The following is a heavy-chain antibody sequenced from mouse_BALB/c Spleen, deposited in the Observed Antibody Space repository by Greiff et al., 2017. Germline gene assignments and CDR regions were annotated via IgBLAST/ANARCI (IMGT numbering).Heavy chain of an antibody. CDR1: GFTFSSYT. Sequence: EVQRVESGGGLVKPGGSLKLSCAASGFTFSSYTMSWVRQTPEKGLEWVATISSGGSYTYYPDSVKGRFTITRDNAKNTLYLQMSSLKSEDTAMYYCSREGLRRSLDCWGQGTTLTVSS. J-gene: IGHJ2*01. CDR2: ISSGGSYT. V-gene: IGHV5-6-4*01. D-gene: IGHD2-2*01. CDR3: SREGLRRSLDC.